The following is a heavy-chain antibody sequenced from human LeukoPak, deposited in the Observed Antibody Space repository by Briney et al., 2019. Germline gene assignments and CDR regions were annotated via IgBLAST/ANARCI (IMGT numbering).Heavy chain of an antibody. CDR1: GFTFSSYG. V-gene: IGHV3-30*02. CDR3: ACPPEDDILTGYSY. D-gene: IGHD3-9*01. CDR2: IRYDGSNK. Sequence: GGSLRLSCAASGFTFSSYGMHWVRQAPGKGLEWVAFIRYDGSNKYYADSVKGRFTISRDKSKNTLYLQMNSLRAEDTAVYYCACPPEDDILTGYSYWGQGTLVTVSS. J-gene: IGHJ4*02.